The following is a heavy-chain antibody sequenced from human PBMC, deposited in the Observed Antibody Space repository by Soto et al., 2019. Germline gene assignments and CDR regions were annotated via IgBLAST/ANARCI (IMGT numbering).Heavy chain of an antibody. J-gene: IGHJ6*02. CDR3: ASAFGRSGYYKGYYYGMDV. V-gene: IGHV1-2*04. Sequence: ASVKVSCKASGYTFTGYYMNWVRQAPGQGLEWMGWINPNSGGTNYAQKFQGWVTMTRDTSMSTVYMELSSLRSEDTAVYYCASAFGRSGYYKGYYYGMDVWGQGTTVTVSS. CDR2: INPNSGGT. CDR1: GYTFTGYY. D-gene: IGHD3-3*01.